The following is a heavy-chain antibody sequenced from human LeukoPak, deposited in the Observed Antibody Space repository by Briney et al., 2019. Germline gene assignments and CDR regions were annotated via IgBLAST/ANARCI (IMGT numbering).Heavy chain of an antibody. J-gene: IGHJ5*02. D-gene: IGHD5-12*01. Sequence: GGSLRLSCAASGFTFDDYGMSWVRQAPGKGLEWVSGINWNGGSTGYADSVEGRFTISRDNAKNSLYLQMISLRIEDTALYYCARDSGSGWFDPWGQGTLVTVSS. CDR2: INWNGGST. V-gene: IGHV3-20*04. CDR3: ARDSGSGWFDP. CDR1: GFTFDDYG.